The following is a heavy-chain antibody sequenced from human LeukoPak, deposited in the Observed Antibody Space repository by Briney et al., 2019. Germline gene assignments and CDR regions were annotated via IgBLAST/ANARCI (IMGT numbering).Heavy chain of an antibody. D-gene: IGHD1-26*01. CDR1: GGTFSSYA. CDR2: IIPILGIA. Sequence: GASVKVSCKASGGTFSSYAISWVRQAPGQGLEWMGRIIPILGIANYAQKFQGRVTITADKSTSTAYMELSSLRSEDTAVYYCAGGRSGSYYVDYWGQGTLVTVSS. J-gene: IGHJ4*02. V-gene: IGHV1-69*04. CDR3: AGGRSGSYYVDY.